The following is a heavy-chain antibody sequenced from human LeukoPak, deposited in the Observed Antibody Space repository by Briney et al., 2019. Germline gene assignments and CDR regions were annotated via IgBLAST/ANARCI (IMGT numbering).Heavy chain of an antibody. D-gene: IGHD6-19*01. Sequence: PGGSLRLSCAASGFTFSSYAMTWVRQAPGKGLEWVSAISAGGGSTYYADSVKGRFIISRDNSKNTLYLQLNSLRAEDTAVYYCAKAGGWTNYFDYWGQGTLVTVSS. J-gene: IGHJ4*02. CDR2: ISAGGGST. CDR1: GFTFSSYA. CDR3: AKAGGWTNYFDY. V-gene: IGHV3-23*01.